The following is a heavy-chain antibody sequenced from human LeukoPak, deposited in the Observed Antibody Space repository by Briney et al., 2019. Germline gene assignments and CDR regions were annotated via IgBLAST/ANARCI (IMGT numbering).Heavy chain of an antibody. D-gene: IGHD2-21*02. V-gene: IGHV3-74*01. CDR3: ARRLAYCGGDCYSFAFDI. Sequence: GVSLRLSCAASGFTFSGYWMHWVRQAPGKGLVWVSRINSDGSSTSYADSVKGRFTISRDNAKNTLYLQMNSLRAEDTAVYYCARRLAYCGGDCYSFAFDIWGQGTMVTVSS. CDR2: INSDGSST. CDR1: GFTFSGYW. J-gene: IGHJ3*02.